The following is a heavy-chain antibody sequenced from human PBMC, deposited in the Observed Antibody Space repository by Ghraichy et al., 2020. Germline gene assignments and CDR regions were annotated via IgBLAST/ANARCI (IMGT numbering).Heavy chain of an antibody. CDR3: ARGVYSNSSGRFDP. D-gene: IGHD6-6*01. CDR1: RFTFSSYS. J-gene: IGHJ5*02. Sequence: GALRLSCAASRFTFSSYSMDWVRQAPGKGLEWVSYISSSGSTIYYADSVKGRFTISRDNAKNSLYLQMNSLRDEDTAVYYCARGVYSNSSGRFDPWGQGTLVTVSS. CDR2: ISSSGSTI. V-gene: IGHV3-48*02.